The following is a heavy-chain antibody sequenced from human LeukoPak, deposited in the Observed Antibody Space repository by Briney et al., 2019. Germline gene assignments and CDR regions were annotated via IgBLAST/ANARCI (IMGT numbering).Heavy chain of an antibody. J-gene: IGHJ3*02. D-gene: IGHD6-6*01. CDR1: GGSMSGYY. V-gene: IGHV4-59*01. Sequence: PSETLSLTCTVSGGSMSGYYWSWIRQPPGKGLEWIGYIYYSGSTNYNPSLKSRVTISVDTSKNHFSLRLSSVTAADTAVYYCARTSIAARRANAFDIWGQGTMVTVSS. CDR3: ARTSIAARRANAFDI. CDR2: IYYSGST.